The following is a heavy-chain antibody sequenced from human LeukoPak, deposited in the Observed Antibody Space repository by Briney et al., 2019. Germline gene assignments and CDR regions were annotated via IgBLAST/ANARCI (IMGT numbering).Heavy chain of an antibody. J-gene: IGHJ4*02. Sequence: GGSLRLSCAASGFTFSSYAMHGVRQAPGKGLEWVAVISYDGSNKYYADSVKGRFTISRDNSKNTLYLQMNSLRAEDTAVYYCARTPQDYAYYFDYWGQGTLVTVSS. V-gene: IGHV3-30-3*01. CDR1: GFTFSSYA. D-gene: IGHD4-17*01. CDR2: ISYDGSNK. CDR3: ARTPQDYAYYFDY.